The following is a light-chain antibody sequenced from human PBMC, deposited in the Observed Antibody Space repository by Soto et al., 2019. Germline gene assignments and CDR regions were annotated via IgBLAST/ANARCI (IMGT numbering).Light chain of an antibody. CDR2: DAS. V-gene: IGKV1-5*01. J-gene: IGKJ1*01. CDR1: QSISSW. CDR3: QQFTTYSRT. Sequence: STLSASVGDKVTITCRASQSISSWLAWYQQKPGKAPKLLIYDASSLESGVPSRFSGSGSGTEFTLTISSLQPDDFATYYCQQFTTYSRTFGPDTKVDIK.